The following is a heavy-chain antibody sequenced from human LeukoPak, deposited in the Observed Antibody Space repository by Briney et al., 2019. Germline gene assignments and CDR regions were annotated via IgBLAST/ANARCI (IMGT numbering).Heavy chain of an antibody. CDR2: IYYSGST. D-gene: IGHD5-12*01. Sequence: PSETLSLTCTVSGGSISSGGYYWSWIRQHPGKGLEWIGYIYYSGSTYYNPSLKSRVTISVDTSKNQFSLKLSSVTAADTAVYYCARNGYSGYDESYWGQGTLVTVSS. CDR1: GGSISSGGYY. V-gene: IGHV4-31*03. J-gene: IGHJ4*02. CDR3: ARNGYSGYDESY.